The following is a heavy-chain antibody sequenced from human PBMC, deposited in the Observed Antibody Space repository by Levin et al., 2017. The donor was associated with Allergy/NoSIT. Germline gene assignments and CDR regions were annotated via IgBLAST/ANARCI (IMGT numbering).Heavy chain of an antibody. J-gene: IGHJ4*02. D-gene: IGHD3-10*01. Sequence: ASVKVSCKASGYTFTGYYMHWVRQAPGQGLEWMGWINPHSGGTNYAQKFQGRVTMTRDTSISTAYMELSSLRSDDTAVYYCARVGEYGSGSYLKDWGQGTLVTVSS. CDR2: INPHSGGT. CDR3: ARVGEYGSGSYLKD. CDR1: GYTFTGYY. V-gene: IGHV1-2*02.